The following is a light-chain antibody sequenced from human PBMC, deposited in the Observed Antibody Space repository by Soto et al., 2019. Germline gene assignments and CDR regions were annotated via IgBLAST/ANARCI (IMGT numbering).Light chain of an antibody. Sequence: QSVLTQPPSVSAAPGQKVTISCSGSSSNIGNNYVSWYQQLPGTVPKLLIYDNDKRPSGIPDRFSGSKSGTSATLGITGLQTGDEADYYCGTWDSSLSAGLVVFGGGTQLTVL. J-gene: IGLJ2*01. CDR2: DND. CDR3: GTWDSSLSAGLVV. V-gene: IGLV1-51*01. CDR1: SSNIGNNY.